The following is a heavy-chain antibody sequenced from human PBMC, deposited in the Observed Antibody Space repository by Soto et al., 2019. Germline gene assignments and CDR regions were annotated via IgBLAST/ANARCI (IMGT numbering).Heavy chain of an antibody. Sequence: QVQLVQSGAEVKKPGSSVKVSCKDSGDTFNNYAFSWVRQSPGQGLEWMGGIIPIFGSPDYTQKFQGAVTITADDSTSTAYMELSSLRSEDTAVYYGASAARCSGGSCSSPFDYWGQGTLVTVSS. J-gene: IGHJ4*02. V-gene: IGHV1-69*01. D-gene: IGHD2-15*01. CDR2: IIPIFGSP. CDR1: GDTFNNYA. CDR3: ASAARCSGGSCSSPFDY.